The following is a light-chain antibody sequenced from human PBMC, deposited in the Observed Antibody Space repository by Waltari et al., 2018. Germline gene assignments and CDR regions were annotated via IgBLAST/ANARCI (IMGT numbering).Light chain of an antibody. CDR3: QEYYSYPPS. Sequence: AIRITQSPSSLSASTGDRVTITCRASQGISSYLAWYQQKPGKAPKLLIYAASTLRSGVPSRVSGSGSGTDFTLTISCLQSEDFATYYCQEYYSYPPSFGQGTKLEIE. CDR1: QGISSY. CDR2: AAS. J-gene: IGKJ1*01. V-gene: IGKV1-8*01.